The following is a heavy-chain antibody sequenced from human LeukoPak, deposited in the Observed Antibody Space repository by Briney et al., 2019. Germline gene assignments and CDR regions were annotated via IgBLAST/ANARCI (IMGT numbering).Heavy chain of an antibody. V-gene: IGHV6-1*01. CDR1: GDSVSSNSAA. CDR3: ARVLRKGPYGEGGLFYFYMDV. CDR2: TYYRSTWYN. J-gene: IGHJ6*03. Sequence: SQTLSLTCTISGDSVSSNSAAWNCIRHSPSRGLEWLGRTYYRSTWYNHYAVSVKSRITITPATSKNQFSLQLSSVTTEDTALYYCARVLRKGPYGEGGLFYFYMDVWAKGTTVTVSS. D-gene: IGHD3-10*01.